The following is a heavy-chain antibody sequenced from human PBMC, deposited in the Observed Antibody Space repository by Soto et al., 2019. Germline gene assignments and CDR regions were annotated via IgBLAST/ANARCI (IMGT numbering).Heavy chain of an antibody. CDR3: ARTGTTSAFDI. CDR2: INPNSGDT. J-gene: IGHJ3*02. D-gene: IGHD1-1*01. Sequence: QVQLVQSGAEVKKPGSSVKVSCKASGGTFSSYAISWVRQAPGQGLVWMGWINPNSGDTNYAQMFQGRVTMTRDTSISTVYMEVSSLRSDDTAVFYCARTGTTSAFDIWGQGTMVTVSS. CDR1: GGTFSSYA. V-gene: IGHV1-2*02.